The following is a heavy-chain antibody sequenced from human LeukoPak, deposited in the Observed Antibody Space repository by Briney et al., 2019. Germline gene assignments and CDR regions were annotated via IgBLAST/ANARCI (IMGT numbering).Heavy chain of an antibody. J-gene: IGHJ3*02. D-gene: IGHD3-22*01. Sequence: SETLSLTCAVSGGSISSGGYSWSWIRQPPGKGLEWIGYIYHSGSTYYNPSLKSRVTISVDRSKNQFSLKLNSVTAADTAVYYCARGDNDSEAFDIWGQGTMVTVSS. CDR1: GGSISSGGYS. CDR2: IYHSGST. CDR3: ARGDNDSEAFDI. V-gene: IGHV4-30-2*01.